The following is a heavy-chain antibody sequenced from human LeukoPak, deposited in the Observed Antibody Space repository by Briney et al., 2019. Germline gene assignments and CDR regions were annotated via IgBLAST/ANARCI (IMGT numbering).Heavy chain of an antibody. J-gene: IGHJ4*02. Sequence: GGSLRRSCAASGFTFSSYSMNWVRQATGKGLAWVSSISSSSSYIYYADSVKGRFTISRDNANNSLYLQMNSLRAEDTAVYYCAGLWFGELLHYFDYWGQGTLVTVSS. D-gene: IGHD3-10*01. CDR1: GFTFSSYS. CDR2: ISSSSSYI. CDR3: AGLWFGELLHYFDY. V-gene: IGHV3-21*01.